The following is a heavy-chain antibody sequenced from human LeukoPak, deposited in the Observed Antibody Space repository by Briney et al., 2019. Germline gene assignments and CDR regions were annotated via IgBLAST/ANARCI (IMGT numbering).Heavy chain of an antibody. CDR3: ARVYNSFGLLY. V-gene: IGHV1-18*01. D-gene: IGHD5-18*01. CDR2: ISAYNGNT. J-gene: IGHJ4*02. Sequence: GASVKVSCKASGYTFINYAITWVRQAPGQGPEWMGWISAYNGNTTYAQNLQGRGTMTTDTSTSTAYMELRSLISDGTAVYYCARVYNSFGLLYWGQGTLVTVSS. CDR1: GYTFINYA.